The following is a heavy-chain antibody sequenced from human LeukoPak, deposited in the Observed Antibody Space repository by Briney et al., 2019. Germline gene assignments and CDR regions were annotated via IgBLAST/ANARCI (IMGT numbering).Heavy chain of an antibody. J-gene: IGHJ4*02. Sequence: SETLSLTCTVSGGSISSGGYYWSWMRQHPGKGREWIGYIYYSGSTYYNPSLKSRVTISVDTSKNQFSLRLSSATAADTAVYYCARSDYGDYSHLFDYWGQGTLVTVSS. CDR1: GGSISSGGYY. D-gene: IGHD4-17*01. V-gene: IGHV4-31*03. CDR3: ARSDYGDYSHLFDY. CDR2: IYYSGST.